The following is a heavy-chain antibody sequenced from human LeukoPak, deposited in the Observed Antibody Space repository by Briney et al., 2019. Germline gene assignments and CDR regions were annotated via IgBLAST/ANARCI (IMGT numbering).Heavy chain of an antibody. CDR2: INPNSGGT. V-gene: IGHV1-2*02. Sequence: ASVKVSCKASGYTFTGYYMHWVRQAPGQGLEWMGWINPNSGGTNYAQKFQGRATMTRDTSISTAYMELSRLRSDDTAVYYCARRIGYSYGSFHYYYYMDVWGKGTTVTISS. CDR1: GYTFTGYY. CDR3: ARRIGYSYGSFHYYYYMDV. J-gene: IGHJ6*03. D-gene: IGHD5-18*01.